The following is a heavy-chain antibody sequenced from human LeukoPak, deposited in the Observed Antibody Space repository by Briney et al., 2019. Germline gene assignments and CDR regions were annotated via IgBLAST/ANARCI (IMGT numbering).Heavy chain of an antibody. V-gene: IGHV3-48*01. Sequence: PGGSLRLSCAASGFTFSSYSMNWVRQAPGKGLEWVSYISSSSSTIYYADSVKGRFTISRDNAKNSLYLQMNSLRAEDTAVYYCARVRKYYFDYWGQGTLVTVSS. D-gene: IGHD1-14*01. J-gene: IGHJ4*02. CDR3: ARVRKYYFDY. CDR1: GFTFSSYS. CDR2: ISSSSSTI.